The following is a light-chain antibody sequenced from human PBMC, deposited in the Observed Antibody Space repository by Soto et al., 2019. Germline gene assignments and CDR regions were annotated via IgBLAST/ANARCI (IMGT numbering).Light chain of an antibody. V-gene: IGLV1-40*01. CDR3: QSYDNHLSALV. J-gene: IGLJ3*02. CDR1: SSNVGADYD. Sequence: QSVLTQPPSGSGAPGQRGTISCTGSSSNVGADYDVHWYQQYPGTAPKLLIFVNNNRPSGVPDRFSGSKSGTSASLSITGLQPEDEADYYCQSYDNHLSALVFGGGTKVTVL. CDR2: VNN.